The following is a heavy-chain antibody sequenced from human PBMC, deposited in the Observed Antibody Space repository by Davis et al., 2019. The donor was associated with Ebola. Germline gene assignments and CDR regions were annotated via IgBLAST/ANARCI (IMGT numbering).Heavy chain of an antibody. D-gene: IGHD2-2*01. Sequence: SVKVSCKASGYTFIGYYTHWVRHAPGQGPECLGRIIPILGIANYAQKFQGSVTITADKSTSTAYMELSSLRSEDTAVYYCARELGTYQPLPKFDYWGQGTLVTVSS. CDR1: GYTFIGYY. J-gene: IGHJ4*02. CDR2: IIPILGIA. V-gene: IGHV1-69*04. CDR3: ARELGTYQPLPKFDY.